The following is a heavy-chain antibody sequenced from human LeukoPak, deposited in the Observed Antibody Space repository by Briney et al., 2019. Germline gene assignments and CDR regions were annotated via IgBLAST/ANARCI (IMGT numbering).Heavy chain of an antibody. CDR2: IYYSGST. Sequence: SETLSLTCTVSGGSVSSGSYYWSWIRQPPGKGLEWIGYIYYSGSTNYNPSLKSRVTISVDTSKNQFSLKLSSVTAADTAVYYCASLGDSSGYYPDGADYFDYWGQGTLVTVSS. CDR3: ASLGDSSGYYPDGADYFDY. V-gene: IGHV4-61*01. J-gene: IGHJ4*02. CDR1: GGSVSSGSYY. D-gene: IGHD3-22*01.